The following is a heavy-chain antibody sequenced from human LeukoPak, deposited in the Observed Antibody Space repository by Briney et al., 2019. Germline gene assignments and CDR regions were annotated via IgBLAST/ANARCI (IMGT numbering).Heavy chain of an antibody. V-gene: IGHV1-69*05. J-gene: IGHJ5*02. D-gene: IGHD3-9*01. CDR1: GGTFSSYA. CDR2: IIPIFGTA. CDR3: ARDRTQIYYDILTGYNWFDP. Sequence: SVKVSCKASGGTFSSYAISWVRQAPGQGLEWMGGIIPIFGTANYAQKLQGRVTMTTDTSTSTAYMELRSLRSDDTAVYYCARDRTQIYYDILTGYNWFDPWGQGTLVTVSS.